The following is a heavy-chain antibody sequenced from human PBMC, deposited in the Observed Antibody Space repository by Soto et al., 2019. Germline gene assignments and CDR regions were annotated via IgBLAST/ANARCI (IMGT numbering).Heavy chain of an antibody. D-gene: IGHD2-2*01. CDR2: INPNSGGT. V-gene: IGHV1-2*04. CDR1: GYTFTGYY. CDR3: ARGGSTSCYAGFCYYYGMDV. J-gene: IGHJ6*02. Sequence: EASVKVSCKASGYTFTGYYMHWVRQAPGQGLEWMGWINPNSGGTNYAQKFQGWVTMTRDTSISTAYMELSRLRSDDTAVYYCARGGSTSCYAGFCYYYGMDVWGQGTTVTVSS.